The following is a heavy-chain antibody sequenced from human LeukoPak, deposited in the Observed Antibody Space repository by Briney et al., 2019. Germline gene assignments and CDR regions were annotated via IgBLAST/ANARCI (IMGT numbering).Heavy chain of an antibody. CDR3: AKGQVVAGFASSYYYYAMGV. V-gene: IGHV3-23*01. CDR1: GFTFSSYA. D-gene: IGHD6-19*01. CDR2: ISGSGVST. Sequence: GGSLRLSCAASGFTFSSYAMSWVRQAPGKGLEWVSAISGSGVSTYYVDSVKGRFTISRDNSKNTLYLQMNSLRAEDTAVYYCAKGQVVAGFASSYYYYAMGVWGQGTTVTVSS. J-gene: IGHJ6*02.